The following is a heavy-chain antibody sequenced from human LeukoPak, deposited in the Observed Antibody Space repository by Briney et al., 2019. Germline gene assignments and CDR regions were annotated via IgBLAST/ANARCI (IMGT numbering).Heavy chain of an antibody. CDR1: GFTFSSYG. V-gene: IGHV3-30*03. CDR2: ISYDGSNK. CDR3: PSGSADY. J-gene: IGHJ4*02. Sequence: GGSLRLSCAASGFTFSSYGMHWVRQAPGKGLEWVAVISYDGSNKYYADSVKGRFTISRDNSKNTLYLQMNSLRAEDTAVYYRPSGSADYWGQGTLVTVSS. D-gene: IGHD1-26*01.